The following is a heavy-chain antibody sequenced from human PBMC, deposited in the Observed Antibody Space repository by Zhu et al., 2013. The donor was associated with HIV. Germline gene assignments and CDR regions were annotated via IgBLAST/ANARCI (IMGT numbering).Heavy chain of an antibody. CDR1: GYTFTSYG. CDR2: ISAYNGNT. J-gene: IGHJ4*02. D-gene: IGHD3-10*01. V-gene: IGHV1-18*01. Sequence: QVQLVQSGAEVKKPGASVKVSCKASGYTFTSYGISWVRQAPGQGLEWMGWISAYNGNTNYAQKLQGRVTMTTDTSTSTAYMELRSLRSDDTAVYYCARDLITMVRGVTSREHDYWGQGTLVTVSS. CDR3: ARDLITMVRGVTSREHDY.